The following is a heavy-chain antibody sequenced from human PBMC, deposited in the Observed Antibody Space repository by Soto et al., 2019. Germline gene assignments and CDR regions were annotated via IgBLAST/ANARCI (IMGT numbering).Heavy chain of an antibody. J-gene: IGHJ4*02. V-gene: IGHV1-18*01. CDR2: ISAYNGNT. CDR1: GYTFTSYG. CDR3: ARAPDTYYYGSGRAIRSFGY. D-gene: IGHD3-10*01. Sequence: QVQLVQSGAEVKKPGASVKVSCKASGYTFTSYGISWVRQAPGQGLEWMGWISAYNGNTNYAQKLQGRVTMTTDTSTRTAYMELSSLRSDETAVYYCARAPDTYYYGSGRAIRSFGYWGQGTLVTVSS.